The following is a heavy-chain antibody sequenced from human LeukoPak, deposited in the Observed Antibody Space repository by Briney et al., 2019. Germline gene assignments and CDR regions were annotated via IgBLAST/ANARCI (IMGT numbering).Heavy chain of an antibody. Sequence: PSGTLSLTCAVSGGSIGSSNWWSWVRQPPGKGLEWIGEIYYSGNTNYNPSLKSRVTISLDKSKNQFSLKLSSVTAADTAVYYCGGQLAIAAAVKNGEVWFDPWGQGTLVTVSS. CDR1: GGSIGSSNW. CDR2: IYYSGNT. CDR3: GGQLAIAAAVKNGEVWFDP. V-gene: IGHV4-4*02. J-gene: IGHJ5*02. D-gene: IGHD6-13*01.